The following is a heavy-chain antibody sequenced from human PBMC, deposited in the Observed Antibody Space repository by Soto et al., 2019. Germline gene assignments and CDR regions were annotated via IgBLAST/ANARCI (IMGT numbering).Heavy chain of an antibody. D-gene: IGHD3-16*01. CDR3: ARERGVRPGGGGTEPLDI. J-gene: IGHJ3*02. CDR1: GYSFTSQY. CDR2: INPNGGST. Sequence: QVQLVQSGAEVKKPGASVKISCEASGYSFTSQYVHWVRQAPGQGLEWMGIINPNGGSTTYAQKLQGRVNMAGDRPQTNSFRGASRLNYGDTGVYYVARERGVRPGGGGTEPLDIWGQGTMVTVAS. V-gene: IGHV1-46*03.